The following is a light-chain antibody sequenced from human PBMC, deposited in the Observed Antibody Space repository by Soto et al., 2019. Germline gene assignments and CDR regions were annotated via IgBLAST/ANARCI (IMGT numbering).Light chain of an antibody. J-gene: IGKJ1*01. CDR3: QQSYSTPWT. Sequence: DLQMTQSPSSLSASVGDRVSIACRASQSVTTYLNWYQHKPGKSPKLLIFGTSSLHSGVPSRFSGSGSGTEFTLTISSLQPEDFAIYYCQQSYSTPWTFGQGTRVEIK. CDR1: QSVTTY. V-gene: IGKV1-39*01. CDR2: GTS.